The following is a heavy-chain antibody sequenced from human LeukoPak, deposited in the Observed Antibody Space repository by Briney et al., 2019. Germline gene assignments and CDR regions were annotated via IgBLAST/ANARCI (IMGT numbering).Heavy chain of an antibody. CDR3: ARAFVCSGGSCYSRYWFDP. Sequence: GASVKVSCKASGYTFTSYYMHWVRQAPGQGLEWMGWINPNNGGTNYAQKFQGRVTMTRDTSISTAYMVLSRLRSDGTAVYYCARAFVCSGGSCYSRYWFDPWGQGTLVTVSS. J-gene: IGHJ5*02. CDR1: GYTFTSYY. V-gene: IGHV1-2*02. CDR2: INPNNGGT. D-gene: IGHD2-15*01.